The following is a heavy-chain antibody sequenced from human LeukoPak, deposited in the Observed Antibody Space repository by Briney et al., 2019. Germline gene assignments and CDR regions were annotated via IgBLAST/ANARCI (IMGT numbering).Heavy chain of an antibody. V-gene: IGHV4-39*07. D-gene: IGHD5-24*01. CDR3: AVMATPLRAFDI. CDR1: GDSISSSSYH. CDR2: IYYSGST. J-gene: IGHJ3*02. Sequence: PSETLSLTCTVSGDSISSSSYHWGWIRQPPGKGLEWIGSIYYSGSTYYNPSLKSRVTISVDTSKNQFSLKLSSVTAADTAVYYCAVMATPLRAFDIWGQGTMVTVSS.